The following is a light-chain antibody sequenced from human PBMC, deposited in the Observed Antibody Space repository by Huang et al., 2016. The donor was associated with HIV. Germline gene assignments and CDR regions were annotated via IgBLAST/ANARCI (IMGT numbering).Light chain of an antibody. Sequence: DIQMTQSPSSLSASVGDRVTISCRSSQSFSSSLNWYQQRPGKAPKLLIYAASSLQRGVPSRFSGSGSGTEFSLTINSLQPEDFATYYCQQSDSTPYTFGQGTKLEIK. CDR1: QSFSSS. V-gene: IGKV1-39*01. CDR3: QQSDSTPYT. CDR2: AAS. J-gene: IGKJ2*01.